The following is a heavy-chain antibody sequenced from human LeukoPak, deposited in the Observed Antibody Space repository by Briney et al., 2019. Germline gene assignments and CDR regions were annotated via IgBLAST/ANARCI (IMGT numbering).Heavy chain of an antibody. Sequence: AASVKVSCKAFGYTFTSYAMHWVRQAPGQRLEWMGWINAGNGNTKYSQKFQGRVTITRDTSASTAYMELSSLRSEDTAVYYCARGYYDFWSGYPMSYYYYGMDVWGQGTTVTVSS. CDR1: GYTFTSYA. V-gene: IGHV1-3*01. J-gene: IGHJ6*02. CDR3: ARGYYDFWSGYPMSYYYYGMDV. CDR2: INAGNGNT. D-gene: IGHD3-3*01.